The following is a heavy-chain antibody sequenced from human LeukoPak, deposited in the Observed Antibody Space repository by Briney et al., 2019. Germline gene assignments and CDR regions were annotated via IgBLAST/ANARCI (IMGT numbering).Heavy chain of an antibody. Sequence: PGGSLRLSCAASGFTFSSYEMNWVRQAPVKGLEWVSYITSSGSSIYYAGSVKGRFTISRDNAKNPLYLQMNSLRAEGTAVYYCARLWPTNFDYWGQGTLVTVSS. D-gene: IGHD3-10*01. CDR3: ARLWPTNFDY. J-gene: IGHJ4*02. CDR2: ITSSGSSI. V-gene: IGHV3-48*03. CDR1: GFTFSSYE.